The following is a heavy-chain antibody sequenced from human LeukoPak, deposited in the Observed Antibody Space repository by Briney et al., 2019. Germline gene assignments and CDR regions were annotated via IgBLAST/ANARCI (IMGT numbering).Heavy chain of an antibody. CDR2: INHSGST. Sequence: SETLSLTCAVYDGSFSGFYWSWIRQPPGKGLEWIGEINHSGSTNYNPSLKSRVTISVDTSKNQFSLKLSSVTAADTAVYYCARMYRDHPTLRAGPFHFGGQGTLLTVPS. D-gene: IGHD1-26*01. CDR3: ARMYRDHPTLRAGPFHF. J-gene: IGHJ4*02. V-gene: IGHV4-34*01. CDR1: DGSFSGFY.